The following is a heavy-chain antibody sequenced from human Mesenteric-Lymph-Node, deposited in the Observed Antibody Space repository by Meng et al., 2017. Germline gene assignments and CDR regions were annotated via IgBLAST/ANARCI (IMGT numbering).Heavy chain of an antibody. Sequence: GESLKISCAASGFTLTNFWMAWVRQAPGKGLEWVGNIRPGGSEINYVDSVKGRFTISRDNADNSLYLDMNSLRAEDTAVYYCAREGLLIYYYDSSGYYRKAYYYGMDVWGQGTTVTVSS. CDR1: GFTLTNFW. CDR2: IRPGGSEI. D-gene: IGHD3-22*01. CDR3: AREGLLIYYYDSSGYYRKAYYYGMDV. V-gene: IGHV3-7*01. J-gene: IGHJ6*02.